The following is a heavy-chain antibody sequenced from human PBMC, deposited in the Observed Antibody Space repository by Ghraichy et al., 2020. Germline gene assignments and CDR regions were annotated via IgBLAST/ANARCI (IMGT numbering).Heavy chain of an antibody. CDR3: ARPYKSSWYANYYYYGMDV. V-gene: IGHV3-30-3*01. CDR2: ISYDGSNK. Sequence: GGSLRLSCAASAFTFNKYAMHWVRQAPGKGLEWVALISYDGSNKYYADSVKGRFTISRDNSKNTLYLQMNSLRAEDTAVYYCARPYKSSWYANYYYYGMDVWGHGTTVTVSS. J-gene: IGHJ6*02. D-gene: IGHD6-13*01. CDR1: AFTFNKYA.